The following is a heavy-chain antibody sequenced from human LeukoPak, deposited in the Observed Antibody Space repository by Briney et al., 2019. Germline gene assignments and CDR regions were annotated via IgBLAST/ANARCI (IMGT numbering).Heavy chain of an antibody. V-gene: IGHV4-34*01. Sequence: PSETLSLTCAVYGGSFSGYYWSLIRQPPGKGLEWIGEINHSGSTNYNPSLKSRVTISVDTSKNQFSLKLSSVTAADTAVYYCARGRPWLYYYMDVWGKGTTVTVSS. D-gene: IGHD3-9*01. J-gene: IGHJ6*03. CDR2: INHSGST. CDR3: ARGRPWLYYYMDV. CDR1: GGSFSGYY.